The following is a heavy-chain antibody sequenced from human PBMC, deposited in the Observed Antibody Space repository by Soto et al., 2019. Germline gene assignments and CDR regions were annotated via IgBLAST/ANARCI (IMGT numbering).Heavy chain of an antibody. Sequence: QVQLVQSGAEVKKPGASVKVSCKASGYTFTSYGISWVRQAPGQGLEWLGGIMPIFRTPDYSQKFQGRVTVTADESTSTAYMELRGLRSDDTAVYYCARDNDRPQLGGNYYYILDVWGQGTTVTVSS. V-gene: IGHV1-69*13. CDR1: GYTFTSYG. CDR3: ARDNDRPQLGGNYYYILDV. CDR2: IMPIFRTP. D-gene: IGHD1-1*01. J-gene: IGHJ6*02.